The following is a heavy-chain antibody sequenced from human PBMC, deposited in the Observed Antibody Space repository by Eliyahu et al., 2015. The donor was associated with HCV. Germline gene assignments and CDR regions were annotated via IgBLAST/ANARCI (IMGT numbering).Heavy chain of an antibody. CDR2: IYNDGGTT. V-gene: IGHV3-23*03. CDR3: AKDGGHCTGGSCYVEGYYDS. Sequence: EVQLLQSGGGLVQPGGSLXLSCEASGFTFNNFAMHWVRQAPGKGLEWVSLIYNDGGTTSYADSVKGRFTISRDNSKNTLFLQMNTLRAEDTATYFCAKDGGHCTGGSCYVEGYYDSWGQGTLVAVSS. CDR1: GFTFNNFA. J-gene: IGHJ4*02. D-gene: IGHD2-8*02.